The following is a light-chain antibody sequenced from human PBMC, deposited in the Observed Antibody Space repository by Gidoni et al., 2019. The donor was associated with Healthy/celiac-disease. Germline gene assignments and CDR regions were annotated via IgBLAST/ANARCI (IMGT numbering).Light chain of an antibody. Sequence: DIQMTQSPSSLSASVGDRVTITFRARQSISSYLNWYQQKPGKAPKLLIYAASSLQSGVPSRFSGSGSVTEFTLTISSLQPEDFATYYCQQSYSTPTWTFGQGTKVEIK. J-gene: IGKJ1*01. CDR3: QQSYSTPTWT. CDR1: QSISSY. CDR2: AAS. V-gene: IGKV1-39*01.